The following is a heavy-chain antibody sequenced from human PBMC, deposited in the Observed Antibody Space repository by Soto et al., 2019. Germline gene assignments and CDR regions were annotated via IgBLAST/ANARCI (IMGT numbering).Heavy chain of an antibody. J-gene: IGHJ4*02. Sequence: ASVKVSCKASGYTFTSYAMHWVRQAPGQRLEWMGWISAYNGNTNYAQKLQGRVTMTTDTSTSTAYMELRSLRSDDTAVYYCARDPPQDYYDILTGYTAFDYWGQGTLVTVSS. CDR2: ISAYNGNT. D-gene: IGHD3-9*01. CDR1: GYTFTSYA. CDR3: ARDPPQDYYDILTGYTAFDY. V-gene: IGHV1-18*01.